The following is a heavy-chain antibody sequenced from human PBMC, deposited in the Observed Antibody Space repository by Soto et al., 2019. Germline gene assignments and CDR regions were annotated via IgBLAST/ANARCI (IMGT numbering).Heavy chain of an antibody. V-gene: IGHV4-59*12. CDR3: ARGELSVVVAATGLSAPTNWFDP. CDR2: IYYSGST. D-gene: IGHD2-15*01. J-gene: IGHJ5*02. Sequence: TSETLCLTCRVSGCSISSYYWSWIRQPPGEGLEWIGYIYYSGSTNYSPSLKSRVTISADRSKNQFSLKLSSVTAADTAVYYCARGELSVVVAATGLSAPTNWFDPWGQGTLVTVSS. CDR1: GCSISSYY.